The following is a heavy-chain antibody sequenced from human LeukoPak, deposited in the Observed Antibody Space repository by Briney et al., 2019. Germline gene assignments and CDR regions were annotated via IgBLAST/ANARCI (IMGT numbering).Heavy chain of an antibody. J-gene: IGHJ3*02. CDR3: ARDQTVLWFGELSVFDI. D-gene: IGHD3-10*01. V-gene: IGHV1-2*02. CDR1: GYTFSNYY. CDR2: INPNSAAT. Sequence: ASVRVSCKTSGYTFSNYYIHWVRQAPGQDLEWMAWINPNSAATHYASRFQGRITVTRDTSIRTVYMELSSLKSDDTAVYYCARDQTVLWFGELSVFDIWGQGTMVTVSS.